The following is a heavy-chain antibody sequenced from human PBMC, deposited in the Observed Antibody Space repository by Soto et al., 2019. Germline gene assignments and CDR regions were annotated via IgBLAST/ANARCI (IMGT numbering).Heavy chain of an antibody. CDR2: IYYSGST. Sequence: PSETLSLTCTVSGGSISSSSYYWGWIRQPPGKGLEWIGSIYYSGSTYYNPSLKSRVTMSVDTSKNQFSLMLRSVTPADTAVYYCARVPGGEALYSSGWNNYYYGMDVWGQGTTVT. J-gene: IGHJ6*02. D-gene: IGHD6-19*01. V-gene: IGHV4-39*07. CDR3: ARVPGGEALYSSGWNNYYYGMDV. CDR1: GGSISSSSYY.